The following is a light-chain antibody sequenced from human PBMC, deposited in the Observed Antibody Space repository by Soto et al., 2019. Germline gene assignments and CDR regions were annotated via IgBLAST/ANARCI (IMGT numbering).Light chain of an antibody. Sequence: IQMTQSPSTLTASVGDRVTITCRASQSISSYLNWYQQKQGKAPKLLIYAASSLQSGVPSRFSGRGSGTDFTLTISSLQPEDFATYYCEQSYSTPPTFGQGTKVEIK. J-gene: IGKJ1*01. V-gene: IGKV1-39*01. CDR3: EQSYSTPPT. CDR2: AAS. CDR1: QSISSY.